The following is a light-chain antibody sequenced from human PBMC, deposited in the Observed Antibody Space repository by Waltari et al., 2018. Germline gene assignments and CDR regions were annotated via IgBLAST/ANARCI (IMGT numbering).Light chain of an antibody. Sequence: SYELTQPPSVSVSPGQTATITCSGDGLGDKYFWWYQQKPGQSPVAVIYSDDKRPSGIPGRFSGSNSGNTATLTIGGTQTTDEGDYYCQAWDDTTVVFGAGTKVTV. CDR1: GLGDKY. J-gene: IGLJ2*01. CDR3: QAWDDTTVV. CDR2: SDD. V-gene: IGLV3-1*01.